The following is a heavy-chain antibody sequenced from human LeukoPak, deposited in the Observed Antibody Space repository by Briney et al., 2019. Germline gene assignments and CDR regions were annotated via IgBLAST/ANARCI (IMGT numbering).Heavy chain of an antibody. Sequence: GSLRLSCAASGFTFSSYWMSWVRQAPGKGLEWVANIKQDGSEKYYVDSVKGRFTISRDNAKNSLYLQMNSLRAEDTAVYYCARDQWLVGFAFDIWGQGTMVTVSS. D-gene: IGHD6-19*01. CDR2: IKQDGSEK. V-gene: IGHV3-7*03. CDR3: ARDQWLVGFAFDI. J-gene: IGHJ3*02. CDR1: GFTFSSYW.